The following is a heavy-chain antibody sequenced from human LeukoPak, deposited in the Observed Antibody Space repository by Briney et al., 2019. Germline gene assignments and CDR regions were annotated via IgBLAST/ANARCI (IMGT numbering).Heavy chain of an antibody. CDR3: ARVPTTVTTQQHWYFDL. Sequence: SQTLSLTCTVSGGSISSGSYYWSWIRQPAGKGVEWIGRIYTSGSTNYNPSLKSRVTISVDTSKNQFSLKLSSVTAADTAVYYCARVPTTVTTQQHWYFDLWGRGTLVTVSS. CDR2: IYTSGST. V-gene: IGHV4-61*02. D-gene: IGHD4-17*01. J-gene: IGHJ2*01. CDR1: GGSISSGSYY.